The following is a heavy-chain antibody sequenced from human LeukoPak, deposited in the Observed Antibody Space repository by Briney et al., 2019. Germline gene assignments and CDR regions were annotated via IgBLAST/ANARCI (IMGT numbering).Heavy chain of an antibody. CDR3: ARDAPGGYSSGWYRIFSY. J-gene: IGHJ4*02. Sequence: GGSLRLSCAVSGFTFSSYSMNWVRQAPGKGLEWVSSISSSSSYIYYADSVKSRFTISRDNAKNSLYLQMNSLRAEDTAVYYCARDAPGGYSSGWYRIFSYWGEGSQLTVSS. D-gene: IGHD6-19*01. CDR1: GFTFSSYS. V-gene: IGHV3-21*01. CDR2: ISSSSSYI.